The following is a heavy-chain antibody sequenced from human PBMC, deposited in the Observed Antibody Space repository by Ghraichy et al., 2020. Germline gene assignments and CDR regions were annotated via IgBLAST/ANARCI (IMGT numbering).Heavy chain of an antibody. Sequence: GESLNISCAASGFTFSSYAMSWVRQAPGKGLEWVSAISGSGGSTYYADSVKGRFTISRDNSKNTLYLQMNSLRAEDTAVYYCAKVSSTSEFDYWGQGTLVTVSS. CDR3: AKVSSTSEFDY. D-gene: IGHD2-2*01. CDR2: ISGSGGST. CDR1: GFTFSSYA. J-gene: IGHJ4*02. V-gene: IGHV3-23*01.